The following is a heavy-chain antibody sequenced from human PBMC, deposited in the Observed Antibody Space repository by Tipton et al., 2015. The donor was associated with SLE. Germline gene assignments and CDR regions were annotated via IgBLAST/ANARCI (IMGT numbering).Heavy chain of an antibody. CDR1: GYTFTSYD. CDR2: ISAYNGNT. CDR3: AMRVVSLYYYGMDV. V-gene: IGHV1-18*01. D-gene: IGHD3-3*01. J-gene: IGHJ6*02. Sequence: QSGPEVKKPGASVKVSCKASGYTFTSYDINWVRQATGQGLEWMGWISAYNGNTNYAQKLQGRVTMTTDTSTSTAYMELRSLRSDDTAVYYCAMRVVSLYYYGMDVWGQGTTVTVSS.